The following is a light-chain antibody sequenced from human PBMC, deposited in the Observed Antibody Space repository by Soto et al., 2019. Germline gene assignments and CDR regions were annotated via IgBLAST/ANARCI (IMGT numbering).Light chain of an antibody. V-gene: IGKV3-15*01. J-gene: IGKJ1*01. CDR1: QSVSSN. Sequence: EIVMTQSPATQSVSPGERATLSCRASQSVSSNLAWYQQKPGQAPRLLIYGASTRVTGIPARFSGSGSGTEFTLTITSLQSEDFAVYYCQQYNNWWTFGQGTKVDIK. CDR3: QQYNNWWT. CDR2: GAS.